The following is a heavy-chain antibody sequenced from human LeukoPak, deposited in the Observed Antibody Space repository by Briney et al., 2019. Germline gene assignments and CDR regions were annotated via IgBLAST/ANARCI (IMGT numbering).Heavy chain of an antibody. CDR2: ISYDGSNK. Sequence: GGSLRLSCAASGFTFNSYAMHWVRQAPGKGLEWVAVISYDGSNKYYADSVKGRFTISRDNSKNSLYLQMNSLRAEDTAVYYCAREWGSGSYFDYWGQGTLVTVSS. CDR3: AREWGSGSYFDY. CDR1: GFTFNSYA. J-gene: IGHJ4*02. D-gene: IGHD1-26*01. V-gene: IGHV3-30-3*01.